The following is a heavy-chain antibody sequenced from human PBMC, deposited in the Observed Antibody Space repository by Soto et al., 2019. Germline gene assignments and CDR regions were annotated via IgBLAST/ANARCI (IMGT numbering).Heavy chain of an antibody. CDR3: ASHRSTVDFYYYMDV. Sequence: GASVKVSCKASGYTFTSYVITWVRQAPGQGLEWMGWISRYNGDTKYAQKLQGRVTMTTDTSTNTAYMELRSLRSDDTAVYYCASHRSTVDFYYYMDVWGKGTTVTVSS. CDR2: ISRYNGDT. J-gene: IGHJ6*03. D-gene: IGHD4-17*01. V-gene: IGHV1-18*01. CDR1: GYTFTSYV.